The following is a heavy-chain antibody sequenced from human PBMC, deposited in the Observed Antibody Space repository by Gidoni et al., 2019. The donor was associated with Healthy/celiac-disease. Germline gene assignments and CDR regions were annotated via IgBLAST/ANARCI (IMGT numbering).Heavy chain of an antibody. CDR2: ISYDGSNK. D-gene: IGHD1-26*01. V-gene: IGHV3-30-3*01. J-gene: IGHJ5*02. Sequence: QVQLVESGGGVVQPGRSLRLSCAASGFTFRTSAIHWVRQAPGKGLEWVAVISYDGSNKYYADSVKGRFTISRDNSKNTLYLQMNSLRAEDTAVYYCARVGGFGSRSVPIPYNWFDPWGQGTLVTVSS. CDR3: ARVGGFGSRSVPIPYNWFDP. CDR1: GFTFRTSA.